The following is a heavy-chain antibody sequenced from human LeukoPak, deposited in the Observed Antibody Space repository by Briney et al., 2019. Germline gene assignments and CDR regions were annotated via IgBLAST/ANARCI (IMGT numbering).Heavy chain of an antibody. CDR3: ARGTTVTTLGFDYFDY. CDR2: ISSSSSYI. D-gene: IGHD4-17*01. J-gene: IGHJ4*02. V-gene: IGHV3-21*01. CDR1: GFTFSSYS. Sequence: GGSLRLSCAASGFTFSSYSMNWVRQAPGKGLEWVSSISSSSSYIYYADSVKGRFTISRANAKNSLYLQMNSLRAEDTAVYYCARGTTVTTLGFDYFDYWGQGTLVTVSS.